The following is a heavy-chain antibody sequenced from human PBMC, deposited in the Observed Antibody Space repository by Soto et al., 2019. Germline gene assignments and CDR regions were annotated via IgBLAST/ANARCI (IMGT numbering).Heavy chain of an antibody. CDR1: GGTFSSYA. CDR3: ARAGTGGWYQVSEDRGC. D-gene: IGHD2-8*02. J-gene: IGHJ4*02. Sequence: ASVKVSCKASGGTFSSYAISCVRQAPGQGHEWMGGIIPIFGTANYAQKFQGRVTITADESTSTAYMELSSLRSEDTAVHYRARAGTGGWYQVSEDRGCRGRGTL. V-gene: IGHV1-69*13. CDR2: IIPIFGTA.